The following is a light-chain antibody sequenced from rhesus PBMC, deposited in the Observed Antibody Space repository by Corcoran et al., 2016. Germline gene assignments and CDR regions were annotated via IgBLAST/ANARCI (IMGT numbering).Light chain of an antibody. CDR3: LQYNSDPYS. CDR2: AAS. J-gene: IGKJ2*01. Sequence: DIQMTQSPSSLSASVGDRVTITCRASQGISTYLNWYQQKPGKALKRLNYAASSLESGVPSRFSGSGSGTDFTLTISSLQPEDFATYYCLQYNSDPYSFGQGTKVEIK. V-gene: IGKV1-43*02. CDR1: QGISTY.